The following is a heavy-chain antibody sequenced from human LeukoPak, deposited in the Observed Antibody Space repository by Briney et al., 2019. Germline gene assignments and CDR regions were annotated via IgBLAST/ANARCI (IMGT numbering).Heavy chain of an antibody. J-gene: IGHJ4*02. CDR3: ARTLGYCSGGSCYPGLDY. V-gene: IGHV1-69*13. CDR2: IIPIFGTA. CDR1: GGTFSSYA. Sequence: SVKVSCKASGGTFSSYATSWVRQAPGQGLEWMGGIIPIFGTANYAQKFQGRVTITADESTSTAYMELSSLRSEDTAVYYCARTLGYCSGGSCYPGLDYWGQGTLVTVSS. D-gene: IGHD2-15*01.